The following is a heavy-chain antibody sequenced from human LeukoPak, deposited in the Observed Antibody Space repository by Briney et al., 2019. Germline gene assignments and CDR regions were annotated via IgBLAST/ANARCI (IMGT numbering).Heavy chain of an antibody. CDR2: INPNSGGT. CDR3: AREDIVVVPAGMDV. CDR1: GYTFTGYY. D-gene: IGHD2-2*01. V-gene: IGHV1-2*06. J-gene: IGHJ6*02. Sequence: ASVKVSCKASGYTFTGYYMHWVRQAPGQGLEWMGRINPNSGGTNYAQKFQGRVTMIRDTSISTAYMELSRLRSDDTAVYYCAREDIVVVPAGMDVWGQGTTVTVSS.